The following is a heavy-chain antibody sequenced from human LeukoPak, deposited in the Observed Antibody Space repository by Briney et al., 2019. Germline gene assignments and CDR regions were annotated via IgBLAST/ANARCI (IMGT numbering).Heavy chain of an antibody. J-gene: IGHJ5*02. D-gene: IGHD3-10*01. CDR2: INHSGST. Sequence: SETLSLTCAVYGGSFSGYYWSWIRQPPGKGLEWIGEINHSGSTNYNPSLKSRVTISVDTSKNQFSLKLSSVTAADTAVYYCARVAGSEYYYGSGSYLGWFDPWGQGTLVTVSS. CDR1: GGSFSGYY. V-gene: IGHV4-34*01. CDR3: ARVAGSEYYYGSGSYLGWFDP.